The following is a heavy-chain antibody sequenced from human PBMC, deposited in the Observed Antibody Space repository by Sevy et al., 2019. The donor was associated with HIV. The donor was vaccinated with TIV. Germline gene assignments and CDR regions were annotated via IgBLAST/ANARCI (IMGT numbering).Heavy chain of an antibody. J-gene: IGHJ4*02. CDR2: IRFDGSNT. Sequence: GGSLRLSCAASGFTFSTYGMHWVRQAPGKGLEWVAVIRFDGSNTYYADSVKGRFTISRDIAKNTLHLQMNSLRAEDTAVYYCARDLEFYDYVDYGPAFMPDYWGQGTLVTVSS. CDR1: GFTFSTYG. V-gene: IGHV3-33*01. D-gene: IGHD3-16*01. CDR3: ARDLEFYDYVDYGPAFMPDY.